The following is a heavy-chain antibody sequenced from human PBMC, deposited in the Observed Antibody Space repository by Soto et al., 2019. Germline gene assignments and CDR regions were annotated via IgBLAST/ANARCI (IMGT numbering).Heavy chain of an antibody. CDR2: IGTSGTPV. V-gene: IGHV3-48*02. Sequence: EVQLEESGGALVQPGGSLRLSCAASGFTFKTYNMNWVRQAPGKVLEWVSYIGTSGTPVYYADSVKGRFTISRDNAKNSLFLQMHSLRDEDTALYFCARDPSPDSSGWYYFDYWGQGNLVTVSS. CDR1: GFTFKTYN. D-gene: IGHD6-19*01. CDR3: ARDPSPDSSGWYYFDY. J-gene: IGHJ4*02.